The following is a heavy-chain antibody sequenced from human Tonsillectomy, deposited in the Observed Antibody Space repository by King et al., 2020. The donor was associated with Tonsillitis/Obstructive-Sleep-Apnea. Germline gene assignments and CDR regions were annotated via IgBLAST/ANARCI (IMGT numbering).Heavy chain of an antibody. D-gene: IGHD5-18*01. CDR2: ISWTSGSI. CDR3: AKNTGYSYGEFDY. Sequence: QLVQSGGGLVQPGRSLRLSCAASGFTFDDYAMHWVRHAPGKGLEWVSGISWTSGSIGYADSVKGRFTISRDNAKKSLYLQMNSLRGEDTALYYCAKNTGYSYGEFDYWGQGTLVTVSS. J-gene: IGHJ4*02. CDR1: GFTFDDYA. V-gene: IGHV3-9*01.